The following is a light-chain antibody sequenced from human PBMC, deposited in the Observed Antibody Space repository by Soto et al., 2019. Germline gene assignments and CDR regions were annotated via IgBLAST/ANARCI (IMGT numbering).Light chain of an antibody. J-gene: IGKJ4*01. CDR3: QQYNNWPPLT. CDR1: QSVSSN. Sequence: EIVMTQSPATLSVSPWERATHSCRASQSVSSNLAWYQQKPGQAPRLLIYGASTRATGIPARFSGSGSETEFTLTISILQSEDFAVYHCQQYNNWPPLTFGGGTKVEIK. CDR2: GAS. V-gene: IGKV3-15*01.